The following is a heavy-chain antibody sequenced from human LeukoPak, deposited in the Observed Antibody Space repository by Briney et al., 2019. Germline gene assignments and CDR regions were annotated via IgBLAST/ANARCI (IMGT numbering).Heavy chain of an antibody. V-gene: IGHV4-4*07. CDR1: GXSISSYY. D-gene: IGHD6-19*01. CDR3: ARGPYTSGWFSLDY. J-gene: IGHJ4*02. Sequence: SETLSLTCTVSGXSISSYYWSWIRQPAGKGLEWIGRIYNSGNTNYNPSLKSRVTMSVDTSKNQFSLKMSSVTAADTAVYYCARGPYTSGWFSLDYWGQGTLVTVSS. CDR2: IYNSGNT.